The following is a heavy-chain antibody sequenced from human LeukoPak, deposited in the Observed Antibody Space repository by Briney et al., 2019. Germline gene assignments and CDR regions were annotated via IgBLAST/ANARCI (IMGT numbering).Heavy chain of an antibody. D-gene: IGHD5-12*01. CDR1: GYSISSGYY. V-gene: IGHV4-38-2*01. J-gene: IGHJ4*02. Sequence: PSETLSLTCAVSGYSISSGYYWGWIRQPPGKGLEWIGSIYHSGSTYYNPSLKSRVTISVDTSKNQFSLKLSSVTAADTALYYCARYIVATITTYYLDYWGQGTLVTVSS. CDR3: ARYIVATITTYYLDY. CDR2: IYHSGST.